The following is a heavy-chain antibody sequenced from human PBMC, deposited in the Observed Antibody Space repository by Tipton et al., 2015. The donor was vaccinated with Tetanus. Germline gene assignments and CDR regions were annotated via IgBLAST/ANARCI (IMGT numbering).Heavy chain of an antibody. CDR2: SWYDGTDK. CDR3: AREADCSGGSCFSGDFDN. D-gene: IGHD2-15*01. CDR1: GFIFSSYG. V-gene: IGHV3-33*01. Sequence: SLRLSCAASGFIFSSYGIHWVRQAPGNGLEWVAVSWYDGTDKYYADSVKGRFTISRDNSKNPLYLQMNSLRAEETAVYYCAREADCSGGSCFSGDFDNWGQGTQVTVSS. J-gene: IGHJ4*02.